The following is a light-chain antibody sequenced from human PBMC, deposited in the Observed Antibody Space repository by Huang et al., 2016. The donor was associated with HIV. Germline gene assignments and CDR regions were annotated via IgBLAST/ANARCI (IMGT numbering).Light chain of an antibody. CDR2: DAS. J-gene: IGKJ1*01. CDR3: QQSYSNPRT. CDR1: QTIRSY. V-gene: IGKV1-39*01. Sequence: DIQMTQSPSSLSASVGDRVTITCRASQTIRSYLNWYQQKPGKAPKLLIYDASSLQSGVPSRFSGSGSGTDFTLTISRLQPEDFATYYCQQSYSNPRTFGQGTKVEIK.